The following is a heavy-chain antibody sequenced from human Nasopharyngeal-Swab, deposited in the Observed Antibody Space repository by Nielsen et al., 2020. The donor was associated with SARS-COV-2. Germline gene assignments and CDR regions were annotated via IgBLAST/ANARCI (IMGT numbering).Heavy chain of an antibody. J-gene: IGHJ6*02. CDR2: INPNSGGT. V-gene: IGHV1-2*02. Sequence: ASVKVSCKASGYTFTGYYIHWLRQAPGQGLEWMGWINPNSGGTNYAQKFQGRVTMTRDTSISTAYMELSRLRSDDTAVYYCAREPRLGFDSRYYGMDVWGQGTTVTVSS. CDR3: AREPRLGFDSRYYGMDV. CDR1: GYTFTGYY. D-gene: IGHD3-9*01.